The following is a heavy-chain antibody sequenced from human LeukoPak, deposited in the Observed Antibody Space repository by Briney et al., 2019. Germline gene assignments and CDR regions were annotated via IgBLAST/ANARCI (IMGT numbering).Heavy chain of an antibody. CDR1: GGPFSSYNW. J-gene: IGHJ4*02. CDR2: IYHSGSA. D-gene: IGHD5-18*01. CDR3: ARDVGTALVTGDY. V-gene: IGHV4-4*02. Sequence: SGTLSLPCGVSGGPFSSYNWWSWVRQPPGPGVEWIGEIYHSGSANYNPSLKSRVTISVDKSKNQLSLKLISVTAADTAVYYCARDVGTALVTGDYWGQGTLVTVPS.